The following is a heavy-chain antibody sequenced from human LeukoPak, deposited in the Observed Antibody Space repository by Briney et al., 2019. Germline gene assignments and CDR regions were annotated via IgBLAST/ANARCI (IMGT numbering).Heavy chain of an antibody. J-gene: IGHJ3*01. CDR2: ISGYNGNT. CDR1: GYSFTSYN. CDR3: ARGTAGGPL. V-gene: IGHV1-18*01. D-gene: IGHD6-25*01. Sequence: ASVKVSCKASGYSFTSYNINWVRQAPGQGLEWMGWISGYNGNTNYAQKLQGRVTVTTDTSTSTAYMELRSLRSDDTAVYYCARGTAGGPLWGQGTMVTVSS.